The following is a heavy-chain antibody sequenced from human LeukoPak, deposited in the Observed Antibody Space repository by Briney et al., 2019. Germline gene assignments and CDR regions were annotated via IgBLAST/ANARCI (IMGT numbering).Heavy chain of an antibody. CDR3: ARSYGSGSYPYYYYYGMDV. D-gene: IGHD3-10*01. V-gene: IGHV3-21*01. CDR1: GFTFSTYS. Sequence: GGSLRLSCAASGFTFSTYSMNWVRQTPGKGLEWVSSISSSSSYIYYADSVKGRFTISRDNAKNSLYLQMNSLRAEDMAVFYCARSYGSGSYPYYYYYGMDVWGQGTTVTVSS. J-gene: IGHJ6*02. CDR2: ISSSSSYI.